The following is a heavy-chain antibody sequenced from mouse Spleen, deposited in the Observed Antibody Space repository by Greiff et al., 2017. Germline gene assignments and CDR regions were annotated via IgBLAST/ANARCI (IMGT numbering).Heavy chain of an antibody. CDR1: GFSLTSYG. Sequence: VKLVESGPGLVAPSQSLSITCTVSGFSLTSYGVHWVRQPPGKGLEWLVVIWSDGSTTYNSALKSRLSISKDNSKSQVFLKMNSLQTDDTAMYYCARNFYRYDEGYAMDYWGQGTSVTVSS. CDR2: IWSDGST. D-gene: IGHD2-14*01. CDR3: ARNFYRYDEGYAMDY. J-gene: IGHJ4*01. V-gene: IGHV2-6*02.